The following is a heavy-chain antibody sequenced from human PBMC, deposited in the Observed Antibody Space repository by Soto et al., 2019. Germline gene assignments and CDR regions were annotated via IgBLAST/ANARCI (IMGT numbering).Heavy chain of an antibody. V-gene: IGHV1-18*01. D-gene: IGHD6-19*01. CDR1: GYGYTSYG. Sequence: LVTVACKTAGYGYTSYGISCGRQTPGQGLEWMGWISAYNGNTNYAQKLQGRVTMTTDTSTSTAYMELRSLRSDDTAVYYCARDLRLRIAVAGDYWGQGTLVTVSS. J-gene: IGHJ4*02. CDR2: ISAYNGNT. CDR3: ARDLRLRIAVAGDY.